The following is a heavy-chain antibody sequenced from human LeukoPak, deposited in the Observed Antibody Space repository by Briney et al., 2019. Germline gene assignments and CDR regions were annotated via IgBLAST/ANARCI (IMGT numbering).Heavy chain of an antibody. CDR1: GGSISSSSYY. Sequence: TLSLTCTVSGGSISSSSYYWSWIRQPAGKGLEWIGRIYTSGSTNYNPSLNSRVTISIDTSKNQFSLSLSSVTAADTAVYYCARVSPSGVWDVWGQGTTVTVSS. CDR2: IYTSGST. J-gene: IGHJ6*02. CDR3: ARVSPSGVWDV. V-gene: IGHV4-61*02. D-gene: IGHD3-10*01.